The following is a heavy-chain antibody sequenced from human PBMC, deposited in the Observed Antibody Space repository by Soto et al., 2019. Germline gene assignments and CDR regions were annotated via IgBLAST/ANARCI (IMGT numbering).Heavy chain of an antibody. V-gene: IGHV3-74*01. CDR3: ARVVGYCSSTSCYFDY. Sequence: GGSLRLSCAASGFTFSSYWMHWVRQAPGKGLVWVSRINSDGSSTSYADSVNGRFTISRDNAKNTLYLQMNSLRAEDTAVYYCARVVGYCSSTSCYFDYWGQGTLVTVSS. J-gene: IGHJ4*02. D-gene: IGHD2-2*01. CDR1: GFTFSSYW. CDR2: INSDGSST.